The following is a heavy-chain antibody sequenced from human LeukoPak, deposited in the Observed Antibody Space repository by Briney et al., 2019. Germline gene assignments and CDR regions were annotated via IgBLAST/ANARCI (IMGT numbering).Heavy chain of an antibody. J-gene: IGHJ3*02. V-gene: IGHV1-69*05. CDR3: ARDLYGDLSLDAFDI. Sequence: GASVEVSCNLSAPTLSSYAISWVRPAPGQGIEWMGGIIPIFGPANYAQTLQGRVTITTDESTSTAYMELSSLRSEDTAVYYCARDLYGDLSLDAFDIWGQGTMVTVSS. CDR2: IIPIFGPA. D-gene: IGHD4-17*01. CDR1: APTLSSYA.